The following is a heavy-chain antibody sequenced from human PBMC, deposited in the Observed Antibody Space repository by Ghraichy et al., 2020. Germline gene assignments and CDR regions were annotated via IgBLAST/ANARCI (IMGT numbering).Heavy chain of an antibody. CDR2: ISSGGGT. V-gene: IGHV3-23*01. Sequence: GSLRLSCAASGFTFTTYAMSWVRQAPGKGLDWVSLISSGGGTYYADSVKGRFTISRDNSKNTQSLQMNSLRAEDTAVYYCAKVLLFCSGGNCYRNFDYWGRGTLVTVSS. J-gene: IGHJ4*02. D-gene: IGHD2-15*01. CDR1: GFTFTTYA. CDR3: AKVLLFCSGGNCYRNFDY.